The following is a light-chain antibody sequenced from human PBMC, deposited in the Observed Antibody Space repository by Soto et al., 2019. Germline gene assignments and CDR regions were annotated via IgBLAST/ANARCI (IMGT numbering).Light chain of an antibody. V-gene: IGLV1-40*01. CDR2: GNS. J-gene: IGLJ1*01. Sequence: QAVVTQPPSVSGAPGQRVTISCTGSSSNIGAGYDVHWYQQLPGPAPKLLIYGNSNRPSGVPDRFSGSKSGTSASLAITGLQAEDEADYYCQSYDSSLSGPLFGTGTQLTVL. CDR3: QSYDSSLSGPL. CDR1: SSNIGAGYD.